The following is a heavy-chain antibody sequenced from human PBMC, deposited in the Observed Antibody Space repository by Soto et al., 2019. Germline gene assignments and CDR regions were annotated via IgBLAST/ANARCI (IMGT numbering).Heavy chain of an antibody. D-gene: IGHD6-13*01. CDR3: ARPPPGIAAAGSQDGMDV. CDR2: IIPIFGTA. CDR1: GGTFSSYA. J-gene: IGHJ6*02. Sequence: QVQLVQSGAEVKKPGSSVKVSCKASGGTFSSYAISWVRQAPGQGLEWMGGIIPIFGTANYAQKFQGRVTITADESTSTAYMELSSLRSEDTAVYYCARPPPGIAAAGSQDGMDVWGQGTTVTVSS. V-gene: IGHV1-69*12.